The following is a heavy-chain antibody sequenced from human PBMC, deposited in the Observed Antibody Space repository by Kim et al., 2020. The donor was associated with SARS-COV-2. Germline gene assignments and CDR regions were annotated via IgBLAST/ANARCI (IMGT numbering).Heavy chain of an antibody. CDR3: ARVIGLTGTTGAFDI. J-gene: IGHJ3*02. Sequence: GGSLRLSCAASGFIFYDYGMSWVRQAPGKGLEWVSGITWNGGNTGYADSVKGLFIIARDNAKNSLYLQMNSLRAEDTAFYYCARVIGLTGTTGAFDIWGQGTMVTVSS. CDR1: GFIFYDYG. CDR2: ITWNGGNT. V-gene: IGHV3-20*04. D-gene: IGHD1-7*01.